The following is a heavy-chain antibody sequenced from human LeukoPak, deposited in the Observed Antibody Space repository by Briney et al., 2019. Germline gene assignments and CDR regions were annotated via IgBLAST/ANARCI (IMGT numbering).Heavy chain of an antibody. V-gene: IGHV3-30*03. J-gene: IGHJ6*02. CDR2: ISYDGSNK. D-gene: IGHD6-13*01. Sequence: PGGSLRLSCAASGFTFSSYGMHWVRQAPGKGLEWVAVISYDGSNKYYADSVKGRFTISRDNSKNTLYLQMNSLRAEDTAVYYCARDYSSSWYASYYYGMDVWGQGTTVTVSS. CDR1: GFTFSSYG. CDR3: ARDYSSSWYASYYYGMDV.